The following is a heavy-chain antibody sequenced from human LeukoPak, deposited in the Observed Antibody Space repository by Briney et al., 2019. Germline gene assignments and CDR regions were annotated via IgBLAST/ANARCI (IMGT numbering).Heavy chain of an antibody. CDR2: IYHSGST. J-gene: IGHJ4*02. V-gene: IGHV4-30-2*01. D-gene: IGHD1-26*01. CDR1: GGSISSGGYY. CDR3: ARDVGNKSKVSGSYWDY. Sequence: SQTLSLTCTVSGGSISSGGYYWSWIRQPPGKGPEWIGYIYHSGSTYYNPSLKSRVTISVDRSKNQFSLKLSSVTAADTAVYYCARDVGNKSKVSGSYWDYWGQGTLVTVSS.